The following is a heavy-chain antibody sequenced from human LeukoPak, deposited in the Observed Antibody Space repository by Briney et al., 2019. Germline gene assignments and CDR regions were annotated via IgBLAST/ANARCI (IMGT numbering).Heavy chain of an antibody. Sequence: GASVKVSCKASVYTFTSYGISWVRQAPGQGLEWMGWISAYNGNTNYAQKLQGRVTMTTDTSTSTAYMELRSLRSDDTAVYYCARDAYYDSSGSYYYGMDVWGQGTTVTVSS. J-gene: IGHJ6*02. D-gene: IGHD3-22*01. CDR3: ARDAYYDSSGSYYYGMDV. CDR1: VYTFTSYG. V-gene: IGHV1-18*01. CDR2: ISAYNGNT.